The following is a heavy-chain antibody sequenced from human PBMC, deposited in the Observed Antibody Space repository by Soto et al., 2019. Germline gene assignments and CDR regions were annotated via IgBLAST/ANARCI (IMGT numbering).Heavy chain of an antibody. CDR1: GGSITTGGRY. CDR3: AQALVFTGGDVFDI. J-gene: IGHJ3*02. CDR2: IDYSGNT. Sequence: QVRLQEWGPGLVKPSQTLSLKCSVSGGSITTGGRYWSWIRQLPGKGLEWIGDIDYSGNTDYNASLKSRSTLSVEAAKNQFSLKLSSVTAADTAVYYCAQALVFTGGDVFDIWGQGRLVTVSS. V-gene: IGHV4-31*02. D-gene: IGHD1-1*01.